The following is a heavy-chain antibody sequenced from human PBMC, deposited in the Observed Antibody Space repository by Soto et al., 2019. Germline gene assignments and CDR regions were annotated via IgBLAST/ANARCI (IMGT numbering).Heavy chain of an antibody. CDR1: GGSFSGYY. CDR3: ADWNDFNRYGMDV. V-gene: IGHV4-34*01. CDR2: INHSGST. J-gene: IGHJ6*02. Sequence: SETLSLTCAVYGGSFSGYYWSWIRQPPGKGLEWIGEINHSGSTNYNPSLKSRVTISVDTSKNQFSLKLSSVAAADTAVYYCADWNDFNRYGMDVWGQGTTVTVS. D-gene: IGHD1-1*01.